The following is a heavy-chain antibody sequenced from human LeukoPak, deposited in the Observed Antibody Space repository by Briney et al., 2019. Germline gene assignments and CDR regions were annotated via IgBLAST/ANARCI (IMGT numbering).Heavy chain of an antibody. CDR1: GYSFANSW. V-gene: IGHV5-51*01. CDR2: IYPRDSDT. J-gene: IGHJ5*02. Sequence: GESLKISCKGSGYSFANSWIGWVRQLPGKGLEWMGIIYPRDSDTRYSPSFQDQVTISADKSITTAYLQWSSLKASDTAMYYCARRGQQYNWFDLWGQGTLVTVSS. CDR3: ARRGQQYNWFDL. D-gene: IGHD4-11*01.